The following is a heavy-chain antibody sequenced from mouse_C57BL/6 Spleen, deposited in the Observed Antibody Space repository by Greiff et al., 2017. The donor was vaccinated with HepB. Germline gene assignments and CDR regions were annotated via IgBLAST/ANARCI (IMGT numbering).Heavy chain of an antibody. J-gene: IGHJ2*01. Sequence: QVQLQQSGAELLRPGASVTLSCKASGYTFTDYEMHWVKQTPVHGLEWIGAIDPETGGTAYNQKFKGKAILTADKSSSTAYMELRSLTSEDSAVYYCTRSNYGSSYGFDYWGQGTTLTVSS. CDR2: IDPETGGT. CDR3: TRSNYGSSYGFDY. CDR1: GYTFTDYE. V-gene: IGHV1-15*01. D-gene: IGHD1-1*01.